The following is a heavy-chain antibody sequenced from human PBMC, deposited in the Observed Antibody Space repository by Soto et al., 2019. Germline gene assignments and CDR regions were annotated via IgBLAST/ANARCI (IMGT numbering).Heavy chain of an antibody. CDR3: ARDFDGNYYDYSPYGMDV. CDR2: IYYSGST. J-gene: IGHJ6*02. D-gene: IGHD3-22*01. V-gene: IGHV4-31*03. Sequence: SETLSLTCTVSGGSISSGGYYWSWIRQHPGKGLEWIGYIYYSGSTYYNPSLKSRVTISVDTSKNQFSLKLSSVTAADTAVYYCARDFDGNYYDYSPYGMDVWGQGTTVTVSS. CDR1: GGSISSGGYY.